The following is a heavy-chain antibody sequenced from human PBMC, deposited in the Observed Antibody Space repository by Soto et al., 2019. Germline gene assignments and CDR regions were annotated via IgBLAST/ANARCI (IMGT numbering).Heavy chain of an antibody. J-gene: IGHJ3*02. D-gene: IGHD2-15*01. CDR3: ARDFCKGYFGAFDI. CDR2: IWYDGSNK. CDR1: GFTFSSYG. V-gene: IGHV3-33*01. Sequence: QVQLVESGGGVVQPGRSLRLSCAASGFTFSSYGMHWVRQAPGKGLEWVAVIWYDGSNKYYADSVKGRFTISRDNSKNPLYQQMNSLRAEAKAVYYCARDFCKGYFGAFDIWGQGRMVTVSS.